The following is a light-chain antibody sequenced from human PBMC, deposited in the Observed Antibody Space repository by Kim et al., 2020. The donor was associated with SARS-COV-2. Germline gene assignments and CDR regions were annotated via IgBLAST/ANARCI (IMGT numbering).Light chain of an antibody. Sequence: EIVMTRSPATLSVSPGNRATLSCRASQSVNSNLAWYQQKPGQAPRLLIYGASTRATGIPVRFSGTGSGTEFTLTISSLQSEDFVVYYCQQYYTWPLTFGGGTKVDIK. J-gene: IGKJ4*01. V-gene: IGKV3-15*01. CDR1: QSVNSN. CDR2: GAS. CDR3: QQYYTWPLT.